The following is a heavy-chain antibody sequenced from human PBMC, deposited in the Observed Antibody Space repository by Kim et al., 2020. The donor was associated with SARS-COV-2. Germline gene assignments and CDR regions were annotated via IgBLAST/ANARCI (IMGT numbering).Heavy chain of an antibody. Sequence: VSVKVSCKATGYSLSSFAMNWVRQAPGQGLEWMGWINTKTENPTYAQGFTGRFVFSLDTSVSTAFLQITSLQTDDTAVYYCARGTEYRLDSWGQGTQVSVSS. D-gene: IGHD3-16*02. J-gene: IGHJ4*02. V-gene: IGHV7-4-1*02. CDR1: GYSLSSFA. CDR2: INTKTENP. CDR3: ARGTEYRLDS.